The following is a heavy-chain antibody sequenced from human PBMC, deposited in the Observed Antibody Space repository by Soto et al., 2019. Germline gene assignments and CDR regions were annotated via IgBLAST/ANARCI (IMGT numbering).Heavy chain of an antibody. D-gene: IGHD6-13*01. Sequence: QSQTLSLTCAISGDSVSSNSAAWNWIRQSPSRGLEWLGRTYYRSKWYNDYAVSVKSRITINPDTSKNQFSLQLNSVTPEDTAVYYCAKAAADSPPTDYYYYMDVWGKGTTVTVSS. CDR2: TYYRSKWYN. CDR1: GDSVSSNSAA. V-gene: IGHV6-1*01. J-gene: IGHJ6*03. CDR3: AKAAADSPPTDYYYYMDV.